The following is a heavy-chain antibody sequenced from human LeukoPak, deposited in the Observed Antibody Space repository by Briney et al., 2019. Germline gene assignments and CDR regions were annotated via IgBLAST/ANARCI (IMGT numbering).Heavy chain of an antibody. CDR3: ARIIAAAVYFDY. V-gene: IGHV3-7*01. CDR2: IKQDGSEK. Sequence: GGSLRLSCAASGFTLSSYWMRWVRQAPARGLEWVANIKQDGSEKYYVDFVKGRFTISRDNAKNSLYLQMNSLRAEDKGVYYGARIIAAAVYFDYWGQGTLVTV. D-gene: IGHD6-13*01. CDR1: GFTLSSYW. J-gene: IGHJ4*02.